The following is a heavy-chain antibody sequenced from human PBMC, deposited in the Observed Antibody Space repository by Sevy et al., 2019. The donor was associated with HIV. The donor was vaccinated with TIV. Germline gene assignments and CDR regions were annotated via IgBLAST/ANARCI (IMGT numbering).Heavy chain of an antibody. D-gene: IGHD4-17*01. CDR1: GFTFGDYA. J-gene: IGHJ6*03. V-gene: IGHV3-49*03. CDR2: IRSKAYGGTT. Sequence: GGSLRLSCTASGFTFGDYAMSWFRQAPGKGLEWVGFIRSKAYGGTTEYAASVKGRFTISRDDSKSIAYLQMNSLNTEDTAVYYCTRASRVHGDYVSGSSYYYMDVWGKGTTVTVSS. CDR3: TRASRVHGDYVSGSSYYYMDV.